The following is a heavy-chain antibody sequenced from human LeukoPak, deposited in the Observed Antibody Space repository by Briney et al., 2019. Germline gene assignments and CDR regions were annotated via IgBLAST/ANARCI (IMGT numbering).Heavy chain of an antibody. V-gene: IGHV3-23*01. CDR2: ISSTGGTT. J-gene: IGHJ6*03. D-gene: IGHD1-26*01. Sequence: PGGSLRLSCAASGITFSSYGMSWVRQAPGKGLEWVSSISSTGGTTYYADSVKGRFTISRDNSKNSLYLQMNSLRAEDTAVYYCAREMDSGSLNDYYYYYMDVWGKGTTVTISS. CDR1: GITFSSYG. CDR3: AREMDSGSLNDYYYYYMDV.